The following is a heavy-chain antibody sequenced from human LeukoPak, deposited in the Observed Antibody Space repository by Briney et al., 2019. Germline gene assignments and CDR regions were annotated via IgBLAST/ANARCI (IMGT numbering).Heavy chain of an antibody. Sequence: SETLSLTCGVSGASVSSIGYSWSWIRQPPGRGLEWIGFIYQSGSASYNPSLQSRVTISIDKSKNQFSLNLSSVTAADTAVYYCARNSYYDNSGEGAFDIWGQGTMVTVSS. CDR1: GASVSSIGYS. CDR2: IYQSGSA. D-gene: IGHD3-22*01. J-gene: IGHJ3*02. V-gene: IGHV4-30-2*01. CDR3: ARNSYYDNSGEGAFDI.